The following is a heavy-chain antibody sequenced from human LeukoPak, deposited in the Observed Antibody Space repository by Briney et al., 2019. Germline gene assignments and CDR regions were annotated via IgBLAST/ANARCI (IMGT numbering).Heavy chain of an antibody. D-gene: IGHD3-10*01. CDR3: ARDDDSAITMVRGVTWFDP. Sequence: PGGSLRLSCAASGFTFSSYAMSWVRQAPGKGLEWVSAISSSSSYIYYADSVKGRFTISRDNAKNSLYLQMNSLRAEDTAVYYCARDDDSAITMVRGVTWFDPWGQGTLVTVSS. V-gene: IGHV3-21*01. CDR1: GFTFSSYA. CDR2: ISSSSSYI. J-gene: IGHJ5*02.